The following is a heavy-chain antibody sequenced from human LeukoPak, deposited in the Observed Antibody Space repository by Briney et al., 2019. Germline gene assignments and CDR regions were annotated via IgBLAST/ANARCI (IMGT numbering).Heavy chain of an antibody. Sequence: SETLSLTCTVSGGSISSGSYYWSWIRQPAGKGLEWIGRIYTSGDTTYNPSLKSRVTMSVDTSKNQFSLKLTSVTAADTAVYYCARDQGWPFHFDCWGQGALVIVSS. J-gene: IGHJ4*02. CDR2: IYTSGDT. D-gene: IGHD6-19*01. V-gene: IGHV4-61*02. CDR1: GGSISSGSYY. CDR3: ARDQGWPFHFDC.